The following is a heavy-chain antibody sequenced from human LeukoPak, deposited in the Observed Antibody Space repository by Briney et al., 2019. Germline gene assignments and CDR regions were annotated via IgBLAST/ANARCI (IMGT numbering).Heavy chain of an antibody. J-gene: IGHJ3*02. D-gene: IGHD1-26*01. CDR3: ARGWELRYAFDI. CDR2: INPNSGGT. CDR1: GYTFTGYY. Sequence: ASVTVSCKASGYTFTGYYMHWVRQAPGQGLEWMGWINPNSGGTNYAQKFQGRVTMTRDTSISTAYMELSRLRSDDTAAYYCARGWELRYAFDIWGQGTMVTVSS. V-gene: IGHV1-2*02.